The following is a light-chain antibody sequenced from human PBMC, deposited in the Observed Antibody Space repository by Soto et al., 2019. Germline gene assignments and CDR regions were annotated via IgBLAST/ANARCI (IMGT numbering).Light chain of an antibody. CDR3: QHYNTYHWT. V-gene: IGKV1-5*03. CDR1: QSISSW. J-gene: IGKJ1*01. Sequence: DIQMTQSPSILSASVGDRVTITCRASQSISSWLAWYQQKPGKAPNLLIYKASHLENGVPSRFSGSGSGTEFTLTISSLQPGDFETYYCQHYNTYHWTFGQGTKADI. CDR2: KAS.